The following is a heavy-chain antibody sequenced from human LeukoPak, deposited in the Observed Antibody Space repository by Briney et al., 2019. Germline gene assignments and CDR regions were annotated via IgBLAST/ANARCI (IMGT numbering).Heavy chain of an antibody. Sequence: SESLSLTCTVSGGSISSYYWSWIRQPPGKGLEWIGYIYYSGSTNYNPSLKSRVTISVDTSKNQFSLKLSSVTAADTAVYYCARQYDYVWGSFGYWGQGTLVTVSS. CDR1: GGSISSYY. D-gene: IGHD3-16*01. CDR2: IYYSGST. J-gene: IGHJ4*02. CDR3: ARQYDYVWGSFGY. V-gene: IGHV4-59*08.